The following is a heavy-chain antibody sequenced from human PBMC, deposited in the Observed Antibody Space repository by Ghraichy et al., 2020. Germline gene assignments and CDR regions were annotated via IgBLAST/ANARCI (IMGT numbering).Heavy chain of an antibody. CDR2: ISSSSSYI. D-gene: IGHD3-10*01. Sequence: GGSLRLPCAASGFTFSSYSMNWVRQAPGKGLEWVSSISSSSSYIYYADSVKGRFTISRDNAKNSLYLQMNSLRAEDTAVYYCARDFRRLLWFGELEYWGQGTLVTVSS. J-gene: IGHJ4*02. CDR3: ARDFRRLLWFGELEY. V-gene: IGHV3-21*01. CDR1: GFTFSSYS.